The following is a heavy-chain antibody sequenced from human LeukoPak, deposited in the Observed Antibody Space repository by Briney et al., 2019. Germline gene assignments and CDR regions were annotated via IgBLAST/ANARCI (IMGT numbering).Heavy chain of an antibody. D-gene: IGHD3-22*01. V-gene: IGHV4-34*01. CDR2: INHSGST. CDR1: GGSFSGYC. CDR3: ARGGDSSGYYLQDAFDI. Sequence: PSETLSLTCAVYGGSFSGYCWSWIRQPPGKGLEWIGEINHSGSTNYNPSLKSRVTMLVDMSKNQFSLKLSSVTAADTAVYYCARGGDSSGYYLQDAFDIWGQGTMVTVSS. J-gene: IGHJ3*02.